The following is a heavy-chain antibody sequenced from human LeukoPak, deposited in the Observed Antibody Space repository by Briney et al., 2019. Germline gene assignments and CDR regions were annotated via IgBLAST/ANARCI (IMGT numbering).Heavy chain of an antibody. CDR1: GYSFTSYW. CDR3: ARSSGCSSTSCFSYYFDY. D-gene: IGHD2-2*01. V-gene: IGHV5-51*01. CDR2: IYPGDSDT. Sequence: GESLKISCKGSGYSFTSYWIGWVRQMPGKGLEWMGIIYPGDSDTRYSPSFQGQVTISADKSISTAYLQWSSLKASDTAMYYCARSSGCSSTSCFSYYFDYWGQGTLVTVSS. J-gene: IGHJ4*02.